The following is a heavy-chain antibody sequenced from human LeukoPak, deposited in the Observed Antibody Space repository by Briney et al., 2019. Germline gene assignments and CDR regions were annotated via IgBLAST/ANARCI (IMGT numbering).Heavy chain of an antibody. V-gene: IGHV1-2*06. CDR1: GYTFTGYY. CDR3: ARGAVAGTHSYFDY. D-gene: IGHD6-19*01. J-gene: IGHJ4*02. CDR2: INPNSGGT. Sequence: GASVKVSCKASGYTFTGYYMHWVRQAPGQGLEWMGRINPNSGGTNYAQKFQGRVTMTRDTSISTAYMELSSLRSEDTAVYYCARGAVAGTHSYFDYWGQGTLVTVSS.